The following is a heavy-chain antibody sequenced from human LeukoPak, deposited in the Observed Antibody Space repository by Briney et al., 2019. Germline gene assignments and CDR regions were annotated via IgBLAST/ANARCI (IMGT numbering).Heavy chain of an antibody. D-gene: IGHD3-22*01. V-gene: IGHV3-48*02. CDR1: GFTFSTYS. CDR3: AKDSDYYHSSGYYYAYFQH. J-gene: IGHJ1*01. CDR2: ISSSSSTI. Sequence: GGSLRLSCAVSGFTFSTYSMNRVRQAPGKGLEWVSYISSSSSTIYYADSVKGRFTISRDNAKNSLYLQMNSLRDEDTAVYYCAKDSDYYHSSGYYYAYFQHWGQGTLVTVSS.